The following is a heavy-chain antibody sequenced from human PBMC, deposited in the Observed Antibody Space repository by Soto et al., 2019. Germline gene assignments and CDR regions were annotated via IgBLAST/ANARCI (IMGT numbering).Heavy chain of an antibody. J-gene: IGHJ6*03. V-gene: IGHV1-18*01. Sequence: QVQLVQSGAEVKKPGASVKVSCKASGYTFTSHGISWVRQAPGQGVEWMGWISAYNGDTNYAQKLQGRVTVTTDTSTSTAYMELRSLRSEDTAVYYCARMVRGSNIDYYHYMDVWGKGTTVTVSS. CDR3: ARMVRGSNIDYYHYMDV. D-gene: IGHD3-10*01. CDR1: GYTFTSHG. CDR2: ISAYNGDT.